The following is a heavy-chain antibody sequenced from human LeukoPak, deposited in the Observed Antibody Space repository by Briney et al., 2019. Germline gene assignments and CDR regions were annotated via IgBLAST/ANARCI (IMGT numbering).Heavy chain of an antibody. CDR3: AKDPTYYYDSSAAFDP. CDR1: GFTFSNYA. V-gene: IGHV3-23*01. J-gene: IGHJ5*02. D-gene: IGHD3-22*01. Sequence: GGSLRLSCAASGFTFSNYAMSWVRQAPGKGLEWVSAISGSGGSTYYADSVKGRFTISRDNSKNTLYLQMNSLRAEDTAVYYCAKDPTYYYDSSAAFDPWGQGTLVTVSS. CDR2: ISGSGGST.